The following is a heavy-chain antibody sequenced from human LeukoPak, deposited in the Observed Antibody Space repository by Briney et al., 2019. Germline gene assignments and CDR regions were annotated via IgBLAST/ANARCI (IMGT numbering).Heavy chain of an antibody. V-gene: IGHV4-34*01. CDR1: GGSFSGYY. D-gene: IGHD4/OR15-4a*01. CDR3: ARGSNV. J-gene: IGHJ4*02. CDR2: INHSGST. Sequence: SETLSLTCAVYGGSFSGYYWSWIRQPPGKGLEWIGEINHSGSTNYNPSLKSRVTISVDTSKNQFSLKLSSVTAADMAVYYCARGSNVWGQGTLVTVSS.